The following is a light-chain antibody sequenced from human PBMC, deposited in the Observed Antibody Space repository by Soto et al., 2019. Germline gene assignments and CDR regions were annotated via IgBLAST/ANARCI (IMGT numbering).Light chain of an antibody. CDR1: QSVSSSY. CDR2: GAS. V-gene: IGKV3D-20*02. Sequence: EIVLTQSPGRLSLCQGERAGLSCRASQSVSSSYLAWYQQKPGQAPRLLIYGASSRATGIPDRFSGSGSGTDFTLTISSLEPEDSAIYYCQQRSSWHTFGQGTKVDI. J-gene: IGKJ1*01. CDR3: QQRSSWHT.